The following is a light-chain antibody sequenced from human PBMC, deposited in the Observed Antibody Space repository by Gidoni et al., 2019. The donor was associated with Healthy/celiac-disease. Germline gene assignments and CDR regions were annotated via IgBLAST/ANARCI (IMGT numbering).Light chain of an antibody. CDR3: QQYNSYPLT. J-gene: IGKJ4*01. CDR2: KAS. CDR1: QSISSR. V-gene: IGKV1-5*03. Sequence: DIQMTQSPSTLSATVGDRVTITCRASQSISSRLAWYQQKPGKAPKLLIYKASCLESGVPSRFSGRGSGTEFTLTISSLQPDEFATYYCQQYNSYPLTFGGGTKVEIK.